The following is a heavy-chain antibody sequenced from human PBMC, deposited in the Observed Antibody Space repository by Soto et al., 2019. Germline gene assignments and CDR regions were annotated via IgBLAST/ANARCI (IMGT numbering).Heavy chain of an antibody. CDR3: ARGVTGLGSYYGPGFYYYYMDV. CDR1: GFTFSSYA. Sequence: GGSLRLSCAASGFTFSSYAMHWVRQAPGKGLEYVSAISSNGGSTYYANSVKGRFTISRDNSKNTLYLQMGSLRAEDMAVYYCARGVTGLGSYYGPGFYYYYMDVWGKGTTVTVSS. J-gene: IGHJ6*03. D-gene: IGHD3-10*01. V-gene: IGHV3-64*01. CDR2: ISSNGGST.